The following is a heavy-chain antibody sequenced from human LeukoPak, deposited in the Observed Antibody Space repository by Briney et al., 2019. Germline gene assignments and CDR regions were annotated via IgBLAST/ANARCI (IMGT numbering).Heavy chain of an antibody. Sequence: SETLSLTCTISGGSVSDYYWSWIRQSPGKGLEWIGYIYHTGSTSYSPSLKSRVTISADTSQNQFSLKLSSVTAADTAVYYCASRKLGNDYWGQGTLATVSS. J-gene: IGHJ4*02. D-gene: IGHD7-27*01. CDR3: ASRKLGNDY. V-gene: IGHV4-59*02. CDR2: IYHTGST. CDR1: GGSVSDYY.